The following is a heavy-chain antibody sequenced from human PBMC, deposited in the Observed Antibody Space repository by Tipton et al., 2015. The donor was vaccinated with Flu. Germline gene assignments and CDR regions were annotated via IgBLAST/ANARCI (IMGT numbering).Heavy chain of an antibody. D-gene: IGHD2-15*01. V-gene: IGHV3-7*01. J-gene: IGHJ6*03. Sequence: SLRLSCAASGFTFSSYAMSWVRQAPGKGLEWVANIKQDGSEKYYVDSVKGRFTISRDNAKNSLYLQMNSLRAEDTAVYYCARELGYCSGGSCWNLNYYYYYMDVWGKGTTVTVSS. CDR2: IKQDGSEK. CDR3: ARELGYCSGGSCWNLNYYYYYMDV. CDR1: GFTFSSYA.